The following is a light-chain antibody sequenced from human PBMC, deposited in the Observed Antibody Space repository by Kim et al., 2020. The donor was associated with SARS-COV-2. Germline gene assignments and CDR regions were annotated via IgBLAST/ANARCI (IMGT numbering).Light chain of an antibody. V-gene: IGKV2-24*01. Sequence: QPASIFCRASESLLQSDGNTYLSWFQQSPGPPPRLLISKISNRFSGVPDRFSGSGAGTDFTLKISRVEAEDVGVYFCMQATQNPHTFGQGTKLAI. CDR2: KIS. CDR1: ESLLQSDGNTY. CDR3: MQATQNPHT. J-gene: IGKJ2*01.